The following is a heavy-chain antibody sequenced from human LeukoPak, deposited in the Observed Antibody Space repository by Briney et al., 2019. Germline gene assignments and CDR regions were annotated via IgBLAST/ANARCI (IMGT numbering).Heavy chain of an antibody. Sequence: ASVKVSCKASGYTFTGYYIHWVRQAPGQGLGWMGWINPNSGGTNYAQKFQGRVTMPRDTSSNTAYMEVTRLKSDETAIYYCARDHPPVIVGGTTADYWGARNLVTASS. D-gene: IGHD1-26*01. CDR2: INPNSGGT. CDR1: GYTFTGYY. J-gene: IGHJ4*02. V-gene: IGHV1-2*02. CDR3: ARDHPPVIVGGTTADY.